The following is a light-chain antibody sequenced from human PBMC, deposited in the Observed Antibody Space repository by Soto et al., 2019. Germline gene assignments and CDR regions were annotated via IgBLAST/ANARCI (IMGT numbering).Light chain of an antibody. Sequence: SQMTQSPASLSASVGDRVTITCRASQDIGNKVGWFQQKPGQAPELLIYAAYNLQSGVPSRFSGSGSGTDFTLTISSLQPEDFATYYCQQSYSTPITFGQGTRLEIK. CDR2: AAY. J-gene: IGKJ5*01. CDR1: QDIGNK. V-gene: IGKV1-39*01. CDR3: QQSYSTPIT.